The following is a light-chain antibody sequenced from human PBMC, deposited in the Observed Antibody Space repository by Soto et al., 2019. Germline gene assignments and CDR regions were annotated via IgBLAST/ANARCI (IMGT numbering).Light chain of an antibody. CDR3: NSYTSRYTFV. CDR2: EVH. J-gene: IGLJ1*01. Sequence: QSALTQPASVSGSPGQSITISCTGTSSDVGGYNYVSWYQHHPGKAPKLLIYEVHKRPSEVSNRFSGSKSGNTASLTISGLQPEEQADSSCNSYTSRYTFVLGTGTKVTV. V-gene: IGLV2-14*01. CDR1: SSDVGGYNY.